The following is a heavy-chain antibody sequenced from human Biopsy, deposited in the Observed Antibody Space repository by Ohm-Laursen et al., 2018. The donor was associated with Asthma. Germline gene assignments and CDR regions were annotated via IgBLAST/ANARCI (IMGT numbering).Heavy chain of an antibody. CDR2: IWYDGNQK. Sequence: SLRLSCAASGFTFSGYGMHWVRQAPGKGLEWVALIWYDGNQKVYADSVKGRFTISRDNSKNTVYLQMNSLSAEDTAVYFCARVRFCSSINCFNYFDSWGQRTLVTVSS. D-gene: IGHD2-2*01. CDR1: GFTFSGYG. CDR3: ARVRFCSSINCFNYFDS. J-gene: IGHJ4*02. V-gene: IGHV3-33*01.